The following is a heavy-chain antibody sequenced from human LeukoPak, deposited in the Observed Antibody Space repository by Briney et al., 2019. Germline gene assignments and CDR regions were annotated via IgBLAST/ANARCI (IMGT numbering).Heavy chain of an antibody. CDR1: GYSISSGYY. CDR2: IHSSGNT. Sequence: KPSATLSLTCTVSGYSISSGYYWGWIRPPPGKRLEWVGSIHSSGNTHYNPTLKSRVTISVDTSKNQFSLNLTSVTAADAAVYYCARDLGYSGFDWAPWGQGTLVTVSS. D-gene: IGHD5-12*01. V-gene: IGHV4-38-2*02. CDR3: ARDLGYSGFDWAP. J-gene: IGHJ5*02.